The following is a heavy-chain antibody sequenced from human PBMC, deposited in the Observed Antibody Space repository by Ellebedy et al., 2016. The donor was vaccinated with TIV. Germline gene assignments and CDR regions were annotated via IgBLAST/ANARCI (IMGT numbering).Heavy chain of an antibody. V-gene: IGHV3-73*01. CDR1: GFNLNDYA. D-gene: IGHD4-17*01. Sequence: GGSLRLXXVASGFNLNDYAMHWVRQASGKGLEWVGRIRSKDNSYATKFAASVKGRFTISRDDSKNTAYLQMSSLKTEDTAVYYCFAKDDYVYWGQGTPVTVSS. CDR3: FAKDDYVY. CDR2: IRSKDNSYAT. J-gene: IGHJ4*02.